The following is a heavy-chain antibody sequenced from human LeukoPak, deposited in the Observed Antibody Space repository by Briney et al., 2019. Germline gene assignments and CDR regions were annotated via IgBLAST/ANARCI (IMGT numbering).Heavy chain of an antibody. D-gene: IGHD4-17*01. J-gene: IGHJ3*02. CDR2: ISYIGST. Sequence: SETLSLTCAVSTDSFSSHYWTWIRQPPGKGLEWIGYISYIGSTNYNPSLKSRVTISIDTSKNQFSLKLSSVTAADTAVYYCARDLVTVTKGFDIWGQGTMVSVS. CDR3: ARDLVTVTKGFDI. V-gene: IGHV4-59*11. CDR1: TDSFSSHY.